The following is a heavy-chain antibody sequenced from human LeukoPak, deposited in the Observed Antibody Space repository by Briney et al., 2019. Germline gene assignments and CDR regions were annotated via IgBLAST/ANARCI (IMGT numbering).Heavy chain of an antibody. Sequence: SETLSLTCTVSGGSISSGGYYWSWIRQYPGKGLEWIGYIYYSGSTYCNPSLKSRVTISVDTSKNQFSLKLSSVTAADTAVYYCARAPIPYDRSRTDYRFDPWGQGTLVTVAS. D-gene: IGHD3-16*01. CDR1: GGSISSGGYY. V-gene: IGHV4-31*03. CDR2: IYYSGST. J-gene: IGHJ5*02. CDR3: ARAPIPYDRSRTDYRFDP.